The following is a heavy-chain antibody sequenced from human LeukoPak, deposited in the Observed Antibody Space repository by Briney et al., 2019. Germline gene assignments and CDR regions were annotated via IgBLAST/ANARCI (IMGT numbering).Heavy chain of an antibody. J-gene: IGHJ4*02. CDR1: GGTFSSYA. CDR3: ARGGLGYSGYDWDY. Sequence: GVSVKVSCKASGGTFSSYAISWVRQAPGQGLEWMGRIIPILGIANYAQKFQGRVTITADKSTSTAYMELSSLRSEDTAVYYWARGGLGYSGYDWDYWGQGTLVTVSS. CDR2: IIPILGIA. D-gene: IGHD5-12*01. V-gene: IGHV1-69*04.